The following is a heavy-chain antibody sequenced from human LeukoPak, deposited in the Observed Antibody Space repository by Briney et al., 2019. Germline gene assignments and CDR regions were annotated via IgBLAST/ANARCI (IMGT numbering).Heavy chain of an antibody. Sequence: PGGSLRLSCAASGFTFSDYYMSWIRQAPGKGLEWVSYISSSGSTIYYADSVKGRFTISRDNAKNSLYLQMNSLRAEDTAVYYCARDAASWYVVLDYFDYWGQGTLVTVSS. CDR1: GFTFSDYY. V-gene: IGHV3-11*04. J-gene: IGHJ4*02. D-gene: IGHD6-13*01. CDR2: ISSSGSTI. CDR3: ARDAASWYVVLDYFDY.